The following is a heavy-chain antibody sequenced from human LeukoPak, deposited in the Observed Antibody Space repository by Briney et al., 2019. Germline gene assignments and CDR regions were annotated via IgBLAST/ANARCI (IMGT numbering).Heavy chain of an antibody. Sequence: SETLSLTCAVYGGSFSGYYWSWIRQPPGKGLEWIGEINHSGSTNYNPSLKSRVTISVDTSKNQFSLKLSSVTAADTAVYYCARDEGSSWYFNWFDPWGRGTLVTVSS. J-gene: IGHJ5*02. CDR1: GGSFSGYY. V-gene: IGHV4-34*01. CDR2: INHSGST. CDR3: ARDEGSSWYFNWFDP. D-gene: IGHD6-13*01.